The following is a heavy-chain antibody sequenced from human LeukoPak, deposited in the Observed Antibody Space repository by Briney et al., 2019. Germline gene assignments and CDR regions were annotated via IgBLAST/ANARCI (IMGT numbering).Heavy chain of an antibody. CDR1: GFTFSSYS. V-gene: IGHV3-48*01. Sequence: GGSLRLSCAASGFTFSSYSMNWVRQAPGKGLEWVSYISSSSSTIYYADSVKGRFTISRDNAKNSLYLQMNSLRAEDTAVYYCARFRPQSKYYYDSSGYLDYWGQGTLVTVSS. J-gene: IGHJ4*02. D-gene: IGHD3-22*01. CDR2: ISSSSSTI. CDR3: ARFRPQSKYYYDSSGYLDY.